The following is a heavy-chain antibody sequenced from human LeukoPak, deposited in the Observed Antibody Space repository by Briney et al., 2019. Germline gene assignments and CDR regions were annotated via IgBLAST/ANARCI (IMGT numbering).Heavy chain of an antibody. J-gene: IGHJ5*02. Sequence: SETLSLTCTVSGGSISSGGYYWSWIRQHPGKGLEWIGYIYYSGSTYYNPSPKSRVTISVDTSKNQFSLKLSSVTAADTAVYYCAREVIAAAGTGKESRSPYNWFDPWGQGTLVTVSS. CDR1: GGSISSGGYY. CDR3: AREVIAAAGTGKESRSPYNWFDP. V-gene: IGHV4-31*03. CDR2: IYYSGST. D-gene: IGHD6-13*01.